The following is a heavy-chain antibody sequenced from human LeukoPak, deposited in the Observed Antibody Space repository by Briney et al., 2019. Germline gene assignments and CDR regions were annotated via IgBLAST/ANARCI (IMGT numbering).Heavy chain of an antibody. D-gene: IGHD2-2*01. Sequence: SETLSLTCTVSGGSISSSSYYWGWIRQPPGKGLEWIGSIYYSGSTYYNPSLKSRVTISVDTSKNQFSLKLSSVTAADTAVYYCARHSSSTSPDRYWGQGTLVTVSS. J-gene: IGHJ4*02. CDR3: ARHSSSTSPDRY. CDR2: IYYSGST. CDR1: GGSISSSSYY. V-gene: IGHV4-39*01.